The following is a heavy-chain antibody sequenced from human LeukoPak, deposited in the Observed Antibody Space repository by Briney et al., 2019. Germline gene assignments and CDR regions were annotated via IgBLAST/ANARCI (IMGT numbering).Heavy chain of an antibody. J-gene: IGHJ4*02. Sequence: GASVKVSCKASGYTFTGYYMHWVRQAPGQGLEWMGRINPNSGGTNYAQKFQGRVTMTRDTSISTAYMELSRLRSDDTAVYYCARDLSSSSSRGLDYWGQGTLVTVSS. D-gene: IGHD6-6*01. CDR3: ARDLSSSSSRGLDY. V-gene: IGHV1-2*06. CDR1: GYTFTGYY. CDR2: INPNSGGT.